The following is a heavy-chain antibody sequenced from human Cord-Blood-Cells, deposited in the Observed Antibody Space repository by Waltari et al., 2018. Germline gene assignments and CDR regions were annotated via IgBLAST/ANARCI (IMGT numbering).Heavy chain of an antibody. D-gene: IGHD5-18*01. Sequence: EVQLVESGGGLVQPGGSLRPPCPAPAFTVRSTYMSWVRQAPGKGLEWVSVIYSGGSTYYADSVKGRFTISRHNSKNTLYLQMNSLRAEDTALYYCARDYSYGDAFDIWGQGTMVTVSS. J-gene: IGHJ3*02. CDR1: AFTVRSTY. CDR3: ARDYSYGDAFDI. CDR2: IYSGGST. V-gene: IGHV3-53*04.